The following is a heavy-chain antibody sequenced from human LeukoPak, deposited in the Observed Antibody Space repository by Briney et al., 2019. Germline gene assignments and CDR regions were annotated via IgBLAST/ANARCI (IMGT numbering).Heavy chain of an antibody. CDR2: IKQGGSEK. J-gene: IGHJ4*02. CDR3: AREGASIFGDPPFDY. Sequence: GGSLRLSCAASGFTFSSYWMSWVRQAPGKGLEWVANIKQGGSEKYYVDSVKGRFTISRDNAKNSLYLQMNSLRAEDTAVYYCAREGASIFGDPPFDYWGQGTLVTVSS. V-gene: IGHV3-7*01. D-gene: IGHD3-3*01. CDR1: GFTFSSYW.